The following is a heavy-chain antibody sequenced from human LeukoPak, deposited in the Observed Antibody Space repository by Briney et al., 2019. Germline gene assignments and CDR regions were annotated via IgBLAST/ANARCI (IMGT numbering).Heavy chain of an antibody. CDR2: VYYSGNT. CDR3: ARWYCSTTTCYYLDH. J-gene: IGHJ4*02. CDR1: GGSISSYY. V-gene: IGHV4-59*01. Sequence: SSETLSITCTVSGGSISSYYWSWIRQPPGRGLEYIGHVYYSGNTDYNPSLKSRVTMSVDTSKNQFSLRLNSVTAADTAVYYCARWYCSTTTCYYLDHWGQGTLVTVSS. D-gene: IGHD2-2*01.